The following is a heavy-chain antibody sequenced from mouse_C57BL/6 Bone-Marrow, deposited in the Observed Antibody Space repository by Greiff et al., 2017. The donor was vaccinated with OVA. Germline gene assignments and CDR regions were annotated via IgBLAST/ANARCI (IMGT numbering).Heavy chain of an antibody. V-gene: IGHV1-19*01. J-gene: IGHJ2*01. CDR2: INPYNGGT. Sequence: DVKLQESGPVLVKPGASVKMSCKASGYTFTDYYMNWVKQSHGKSLEWIGVINPYNGGTSYNQKFKGKATLTVDKSSSTAYMELNSLTSEDSAVYYCARSPIYYDYVLFDYWGQGTTLTVSS. CDR3: ARSPIYYDYVLFDY. CDR1: GYTFTDYY. D-gene: IGHD2-4*01.